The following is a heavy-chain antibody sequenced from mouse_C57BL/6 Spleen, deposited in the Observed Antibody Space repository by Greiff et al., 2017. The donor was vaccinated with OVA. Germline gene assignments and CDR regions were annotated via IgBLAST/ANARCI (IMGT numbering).Heavy chain of an antibody. CDR1: GYAFSSSW. D-gene: IGHD1-1*01. Sequence: QVQLQQSGPELVKPGASVKISCKASGYAFSSSWMNWVKQRPGKGLEWIGRIYPGDGDTNSKGKFKGKATLTADKSSSTAYMQLSSLTTEDSAVYFCAGGGITTVVADYWGQGTTLTVSS. J-gene: IGHJ2*01. V-gene: IGHV1-82*01. CDR2: IYPGDGDT. CDR3: AGGGITTVVADY.